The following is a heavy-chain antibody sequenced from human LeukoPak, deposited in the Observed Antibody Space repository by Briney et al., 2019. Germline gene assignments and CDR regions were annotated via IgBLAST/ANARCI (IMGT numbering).Heavy chain of an antibody. CDR2: INHSGST. V-gene: IGHV4-34*01. Sequence: SETLSLTCAVYGGSISGYYWSWIRQPPGKGLEWIWEINHSGSTNYNPSLKSRVTISVDTSKNQFSLKLSSVTAADTAVYYCARGYLPLAYFDYWGQGNLVTVSS. J-gene: IGHJ4*02. D-gene: IGHD5/OR15-5a*01. CDR1: GGSISGYY. CDR3: ARGYLPLAYFDY.